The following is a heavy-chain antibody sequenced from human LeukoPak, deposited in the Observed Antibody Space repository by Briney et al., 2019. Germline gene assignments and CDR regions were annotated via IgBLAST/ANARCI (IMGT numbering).Heavy chain of an antibody. V-gene: IGHV4-34*01. J-gene: IGHJ6*04. CDR3: ARAPLRDIVVVPAARAGMDV. Sequence: PSETLSLTCAVYGGSFSGYYWSWIRQPPGKGLEWIGEINHSGSTNYNPSLKSRVTISVDTSKNQFSLKLRSVTAEDTAVYYCARAPLRDIVVVPAARAGMDVWGKGTTVTVSS. D-gene: IGHD2-2*01. CDR1: GGSFSGYY. CDR2: INHSGST.